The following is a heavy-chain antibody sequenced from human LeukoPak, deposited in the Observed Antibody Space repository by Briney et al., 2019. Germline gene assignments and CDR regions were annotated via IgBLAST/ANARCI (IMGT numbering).Heavy chain of an antibody. CDR1: GFTLSDYW. V-gene: IGHV3-74*01. CDR3: TRVQAGRSGLMDV. CDR2: IDPDGSTT. D-gene: IGHD2-8*02. Sequence: GGSLRLSCAASGFTLSDYWMHWVRQVPGEGLVWVSRIDPDGSTTNYADSVKGRFTTSRDNAKNTLYLQMNSLRAEDTALYYCTRVQAGRSGLMDVWGRGTTVTVSS. J-gene: IGHJ6*02.